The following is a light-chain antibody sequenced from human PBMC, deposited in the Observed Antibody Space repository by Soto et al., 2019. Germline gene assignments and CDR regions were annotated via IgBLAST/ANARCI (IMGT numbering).Light chain of an antibody. V-gene: IGLV2-14*01. Sequence: QSVLTQPASVSGSPGQSITISCTGSGRDIGAYDYVSWYQQHPGNAPKLLIYGVKNRPSGVSYRFSASKSAFTASLTISGLQADDEAHYYCSSYTTSYFYVFGPGTKLTVL. J-gene: IGLJ1*01. CDR2: GVK. CDR3: SSYTTSYFYV. CDR1: GRDIGAYDY.